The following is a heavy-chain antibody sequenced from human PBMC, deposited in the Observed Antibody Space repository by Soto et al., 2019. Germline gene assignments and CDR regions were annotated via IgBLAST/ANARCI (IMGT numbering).Heavy chain of an antibody. CDR2: IYSGDTT. V-gene: IGHV3-53*01. J-gene: IGHJ4*02. CDR3: HGYGY. D-gene: IGHD5-18*01. CDR1: GFSVRANY. Sequence: EVQLVESGGGLIQPGGSLRLSCAVSGFSVRANYMSWVRQAPGKGLEWVSFIYSGDTTYYADSVKGRFIISRDISKNILYLQMNILRAEDTSVYYCHGYGYWGQGTLVTVSS.